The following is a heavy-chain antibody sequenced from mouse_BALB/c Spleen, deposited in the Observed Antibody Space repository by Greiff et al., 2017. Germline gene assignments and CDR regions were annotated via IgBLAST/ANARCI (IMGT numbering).Heavy chain of an antibody. V-gene: IGHV1-18*01. D-gene: IGHD1-1*01. CDR2: INPNNGGT. Sequence: VQLKQSGPELVKPGASVKIPCKASGYTFTDYNMDWVKQSHGKSLEWIGDINPNNGGTIYNQKFKGKATLTVDKSSSTAYMELRSLTSEDTAVYYCARGEYGSSYYYAMDYWGQGTSVTVSS. CDR1: GYTFTDYN. J-gene: IGHJ4*01. CDR3: ARGEYGSSYYYAMDY.